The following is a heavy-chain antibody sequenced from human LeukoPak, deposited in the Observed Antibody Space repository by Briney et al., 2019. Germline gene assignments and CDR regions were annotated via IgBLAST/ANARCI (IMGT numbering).Heavy chain of an antibody. CDR2: IYYSGST. V-gene: IGHV4-30-4*08. Sequence: SETLSLTCTVSGGSISSGDYYWSWIHQPPGKGLEWIGYIYYSGSTYYNPSLKSRVTISVDTSKNQFSLKLSSVTAADTAVYYCASRYCSSTSCYIPDVWGKGTTVNDSS. CDR3: ASRYCSSTSCYIPDV. D-gene: IGHD2-2*02. CDR1: GGSISSGDYY. J-gene: IGHJ6*04.